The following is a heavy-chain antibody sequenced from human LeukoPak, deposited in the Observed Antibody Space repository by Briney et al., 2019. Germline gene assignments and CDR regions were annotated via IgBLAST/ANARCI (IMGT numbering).Heavy chain of an antibody. D-gene: IGHD3-3*01. CDR2: INSDGSST. V-gene: IGHV3-74*01. Sequence: GGSLRLSCAASGFTFSNYWMHWVRHAPGKGLVWLSRINSDGSSTSYADSVTGRFTISRDKAKNTLYLQMNSMRDEDTAVYYCAKDRSGGVEDNWGQGTLVTVSS. CDR1: GFTFSNYW. J-gene: IGHJ4*01. CDR3: AKDRSGGVEDN.